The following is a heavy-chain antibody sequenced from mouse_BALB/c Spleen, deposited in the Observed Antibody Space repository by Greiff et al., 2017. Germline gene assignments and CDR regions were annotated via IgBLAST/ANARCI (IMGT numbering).Heavy chain of an antibody. CDR3: ARDNGNYWYFDV. J-gene: IGHJ1*01. Sequence: VKLMESGPGLVAPSQSLSITCTVSGFSLTSYGVHWVRQPPGKGLEWLGVIWAGGSTNYNSALMSRLSISKDNSKSQVFLKMNSLQTDDTAMYYCARDNGNYWYFDVWGAGTTVTVSS. CDR1: GFSLTSYG. CDR2: IWAGGST. D-gene: IGHD2-1*01. V-gene: IGHV2-9*02.